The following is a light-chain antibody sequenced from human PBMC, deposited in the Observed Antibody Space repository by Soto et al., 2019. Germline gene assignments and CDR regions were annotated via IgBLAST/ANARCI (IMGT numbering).Light chain of an antibody. J-gene: IGKJ1*01. CDR1: QSISSY. V-gene: IGKV1-39*01. Sequence: DIQLTQSPSSLSASVGDRVTITCRASQSISSYLNWYQQKPGKAPKLLIYAASSLQSGVPSRFSGSGARTDFTLTISSLHPEDFATYYWQQSYSTSWGFGQGTKVEIK. CDR2: AAS. CDR3: QQSYSTSWG.